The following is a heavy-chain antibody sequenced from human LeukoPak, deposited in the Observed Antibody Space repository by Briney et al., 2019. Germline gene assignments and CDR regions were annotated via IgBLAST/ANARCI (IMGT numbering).Heavy chain of an antibody. J-gene: IGHJ4*02. CDR1: GFTFSTYG. V-gene: IGHV3-33*01. CDR2: IWYDGENK. CDR3: ARVAALKAAGYSSSFPNVYFDY. D-gene: IGHD6-13*01. Sequence: GGSLRLSCAASGFTFSTYGMHWVRQAPGKGLEWVAVIWYDGENKYYADSVKGRFNISRDNSGNTLYLQMNSLRAEDTAVYYCARVAALKAAGYSSSFPNVYFDYWGQGTLVTVSS.